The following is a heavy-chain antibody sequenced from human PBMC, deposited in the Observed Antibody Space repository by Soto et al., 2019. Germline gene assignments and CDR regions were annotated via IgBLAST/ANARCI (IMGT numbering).Heavy chain of an antibody. CDR2: ISYDGSNK. V-gene: IGHV3-30-3*01. Sequence: GGSLRLSCAASGFTFSSYAMHWVRQAPGKGLEWVAVISYDGSNKYYADSVKGRFTISRDNSKNTLYLQMNSLRAEDTAVYYCARDSFYCSSTSCLGEWGQGTLVTVSS. CDR3: ARDSFYCSSTSCLGE. CDR1: GFTFSSYA. J-gene: IGHJ4*02. D-gene: IGHD2-2*01.